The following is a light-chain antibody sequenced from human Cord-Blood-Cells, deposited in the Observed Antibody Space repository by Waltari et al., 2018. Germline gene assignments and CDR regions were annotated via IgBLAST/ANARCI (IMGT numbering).Light chain of an antibody. CDR1: SSDVGGYNY. J-gene: IGLJ2*01. V-gene: IGLV2-14*01. Sequence: QSALPQPASVSGSPGQSITLSCTGTSSDVGGYNYVSWYQQHPGKAPKLMIYDVSKRPSGVSNRFSGSKSGNTASLTISGLQAEDEADYYCSSYTSSSTVFGGGTKLTVL. CDR3: SSYTSSSTV. CDR2: DVS.